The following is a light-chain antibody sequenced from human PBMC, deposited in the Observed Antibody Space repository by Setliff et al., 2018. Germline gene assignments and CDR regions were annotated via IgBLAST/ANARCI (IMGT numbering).Light chain of an antibody. CDR1: SSNIGSNT. CDR3: AAWDDRLNAVV. V-gene: IGLV1-44*01. J-gene: IGLJ2*01. CDR2: SNN. Sequence: QSALTQPPSASGTPGQRVTISSSGSSSNIGSNTVNWYQQLPGTAPKLLIYSNNQRPSGVPDRFSGSKSGTSASLAISGLQSEDEADYYCAAWDDRLNAVVFGGGTQLTVL.